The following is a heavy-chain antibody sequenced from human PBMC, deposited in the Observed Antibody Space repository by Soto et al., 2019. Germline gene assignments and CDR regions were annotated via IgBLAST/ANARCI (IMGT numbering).Heavy chain of an antibody. Sequence: QVQLQESGPGLVKPSQTLSLTCTVSGGSISSGGYYWSWIRQHPGKGLEWIGYIYYSGSTYYNPSLKSRVTISVDTSKNQFSLKLSSVTAADTAVYCCARVPTIFGVVTGAFDIWGQGTMVTVSS. CDR1: GGSISSGGYY. CDR3: ARVPTIFGVVTGAFDI. D-gene: IGHD3-3*01. CDR2: IYYSGST. J-gene: IGHJ3*02. V-gene: IGHV4-31*03.